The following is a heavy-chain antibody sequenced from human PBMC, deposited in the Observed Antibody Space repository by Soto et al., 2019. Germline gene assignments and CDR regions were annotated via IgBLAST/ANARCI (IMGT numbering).Heavy chain of an antibody. D-gene: IGHD2-2*01. CDR1: GNVFSTYT. CDR3: ARDLTSGAYSAADY. Sequence: QVQLVQSGAEVKKPGSSVKVSCKTYGNVFSTYTISWVRQAPGQGLEWMGGVVPIFGASNYAQKFQGRVTFTAEKSTSTAYLELTNLRSDDTAFYYCARDLTSGAYSAADYWGQGTLVTVSS. V-gene: IGHV1-69*06. CDR2: VVPIFGAS. J-gene: IGHJ4*02.